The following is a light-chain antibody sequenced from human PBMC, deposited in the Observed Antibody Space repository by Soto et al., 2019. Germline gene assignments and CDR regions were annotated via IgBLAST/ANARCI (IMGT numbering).Light chain of an antibody. Sequence: QPVLTQPASVSGSPGQSITISCTGTSSDVGGYNYVSWYQQHPGKAPKLMIYDVSNRPSGVSNRFSGSKSGNTASLTISGLQAEDEADYYCSSYTSSSTLHVFGTGTKVTVL. J-gene: IGLJ1*01. V-gene: IGLV2-14*01. CDR2: DVS. CDR1: SSDVGGYNY. CDR3: SSYTSSSTLHV.